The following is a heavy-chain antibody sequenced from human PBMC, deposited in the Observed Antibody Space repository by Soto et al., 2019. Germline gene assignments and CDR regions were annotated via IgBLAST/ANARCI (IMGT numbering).Heavy chain of an antibody. J-gene: IGHJ4*02. D-gene: IGHD6-13*01. CDR2: FSGSGGNT. CDR3: AKGSSSWPYYYDY. V-gene: IGHV3-23*01. CDR1: GFTFSSYA. Sequence: EVQLLESGGGLVQPGESLRLSCAASGFTFSSYAMTWVRQAPGKGLEWVSSFSGSGGNTYYADSVKGRFTISRDNSKNTLYLQMNSLRAEDTAVYYCAKGSSSWPYYYDYWGQGTLVTVSS.